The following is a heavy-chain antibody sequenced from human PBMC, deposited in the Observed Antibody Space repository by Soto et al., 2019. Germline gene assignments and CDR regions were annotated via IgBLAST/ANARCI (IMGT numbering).Heavy chain of an antibody. V-gene: IGHV1-69*01. CDR3: AVGYSPTYTWFDP. CDR1: GGTFSNSA. J-gene: IGHJ5*02. CDR2: FSPIFDAP. D-gene: IGHD2-15*01. Sequence: QVQLVQSGAEVKKPGSSVKVSCKASGGTFSNSAIYWVRQAPGQGLVWMGGFSPIFDAPYYAQTFQGRVTITADESTGTVYMYLTRLRSEDTAVYYRAVGYSPTYTWFDPWGKGTRVTASS.